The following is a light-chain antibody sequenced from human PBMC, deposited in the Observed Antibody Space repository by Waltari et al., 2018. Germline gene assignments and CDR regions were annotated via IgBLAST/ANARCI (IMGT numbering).Light chain of an antibody. V-gene: IGKV3-20*01. CDR2: GAS. J-gene: IGKJ1*01. Sequence: IVLTPSPGTLSLSPGERATPSCRASQSVSSSYLAWYQQKPGQAARLLIYGASSRATGIPDRFSGSGSGTDFTLTISRLEPEDFAVYYCQQYGSSPPWTFGQGTKVEIK. CDR3: QQYGSSPPWT. CDR1: QSVSSSY.